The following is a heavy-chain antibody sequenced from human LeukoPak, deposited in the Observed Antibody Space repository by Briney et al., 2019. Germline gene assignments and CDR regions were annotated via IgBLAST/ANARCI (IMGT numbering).Heavy chain of an antibody. Sequence: PGGSLRLSCAASGFTFSSYSMNWVRQAPGKGLEWVSSISGTSTYIYYADSVKGRFTISRDNAKNSLYLQMDSLRAEDTAVYYCARAEYSSSSGVFDYWGQGTLVTVSS. CDR2: ISGTSTYI. J-gene: IGHJ4*02. CDR1: GFTFSSYS. V-gene: IGHV3-21*01. D-gene: IGHD6-6*01. CDR3: ARAEYSSSSGVFDY.